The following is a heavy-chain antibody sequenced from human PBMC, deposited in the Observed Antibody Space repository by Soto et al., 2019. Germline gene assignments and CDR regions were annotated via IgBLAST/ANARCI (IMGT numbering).Heavy chain of an antibody. J-gene: IGHJ4*02. Sequence: SVKVSCKASGGTFSSYAISWVRQAPGQGLEWMGGIIPIFGTANYAQKFQGRVTITADESTSTAYMELSSLRSEDTAVYYCATRSQYSSSSFHFAYSAQGTPVTLSS. V-gene: IGHV1-69*13. D-gene: IGHD6-6*01. CDR2: IIPIFGTA. CDR3: ATRSQYSSSSFHFAY. CDR1: GGTFSSYA.